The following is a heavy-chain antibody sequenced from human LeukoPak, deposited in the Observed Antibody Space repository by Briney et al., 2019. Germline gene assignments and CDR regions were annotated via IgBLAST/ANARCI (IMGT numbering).Heavy chain of an antibody. CDR1: GFTLSSYW. CDR3: AREPSSGYYSPHFDY. Sequence: PGGSLRLSCAASGFTLSSYWMSWVRQAPGKGLEWVANIKQDGSEKYYVDSVKGRFTISRDNAKNSLYLQMNSLRAEDTAVYYCAREPSSGYYSPHFDYWGQGTLVTVSS. V-gene: IGHV3-7*01. D-gene: IGHD3-22*01. CDR2: IKQDGSEK. J-gene: IGHJ4*02.